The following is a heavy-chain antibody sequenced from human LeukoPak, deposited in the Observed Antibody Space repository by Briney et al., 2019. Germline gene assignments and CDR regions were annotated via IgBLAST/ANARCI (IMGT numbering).Heavy chain of an antibody. V-gene: IGHV3-30*18. CDR1: GFTFSSYG. D-gene: IGHD2-15*01. CDR2: ISYDGSNK. Sequence: GGSLRLSCAASGFTFSSYGMHWVRQAPGKGLEWVAVISYDGSNKYYADSVKGRFTISRDNSKNTPYLQMNSLRAEDTAVYYCAKGGPDYWGQGTLVTVSS. CDR3: AKGGPDY. J-gene: IGHJ4*02.